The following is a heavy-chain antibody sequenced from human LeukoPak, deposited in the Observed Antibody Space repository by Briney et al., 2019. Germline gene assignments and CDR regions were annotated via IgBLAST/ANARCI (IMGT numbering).Heavy chain of an antibody. V-gene: IGHV1-46*01. Sequence: ASVKVSCKASGYTFTGYYMHWVRQAPGQGLEWMGIINPSGGSTSYAQKFQGRVTMTRDTSTSTVYMELSSLRSEDTAVYYCASQIVGDGFDIWGQGTMVTVSS. D-gene: IGHD3-22*01. CDR3: ASQIVGDGFDI. CDR1: GYTFTGYY. CDR2: INPSGGST. J-gene: IGHJ3*02.